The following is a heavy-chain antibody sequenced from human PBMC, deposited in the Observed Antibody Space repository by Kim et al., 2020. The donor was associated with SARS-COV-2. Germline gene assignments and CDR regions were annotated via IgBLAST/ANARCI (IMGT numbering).Heavy chain of an antibody. J-gene: IGHJ4*02. CDR2: ST. Sequence: STYYAESAKGRITIARQNSKNTLYLQMNGVRAEDTVVYYCARNRDGVNDYWGQGTLVTVSS. CDR3: ARNRDGVNDY. D-gene: IGHD3-3*01. V-gene: IGHV3-53*04.